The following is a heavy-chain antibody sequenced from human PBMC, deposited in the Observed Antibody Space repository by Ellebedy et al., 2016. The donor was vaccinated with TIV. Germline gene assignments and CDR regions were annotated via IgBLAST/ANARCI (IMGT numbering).Heavy chain of an antibody. Sequence: GESLKISXAASGFTFSSYSMNWVRQAPGKGLEWVSSISSSSSYIYYADSVKGRFTISRDNAKNSLYLQMNSLRAEDTAVYYCASPESSNAFDIWGQGTMVTVSS. CDR1: GFTFSSYS. D-gene: IGHD6-6*01. V-gene: IGHV3-21*01. CDR2: ISSSSSYI. J-gene: IGHJ3*02. CDR3: ASPESSNAFDI.